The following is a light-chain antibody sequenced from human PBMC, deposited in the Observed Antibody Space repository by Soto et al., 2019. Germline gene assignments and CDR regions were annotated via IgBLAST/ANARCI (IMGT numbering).Light chain of an antibody. V-gene: IGKV3-15*01. Sequence: EIVLTQSPGTLSLSTGERATLSCRASQSVSSIYFAWYQQKPGQAPRLLIYGASTRATGIPARFSGSGSGTEFTLTISSLQSEDFAVYYCQQYNNWPRTFGQGTKVDIK. CDR2: GAS. CDR3: QQYNNWPRT. J-gene: IGKJ1*01. CDR1: QSVSSIY.